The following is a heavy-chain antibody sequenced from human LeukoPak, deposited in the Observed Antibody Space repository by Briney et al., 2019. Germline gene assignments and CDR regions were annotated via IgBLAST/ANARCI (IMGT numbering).Heavy chain of an antibody. J-gene: IGHJ4*02. CDR3: ARRGYSYGFDY. D-gene: IGHD5-18*01. V-gene: IGHV4-31*03. CDR1: GGSISSGDYY. Sequence: KPSETLSLTCTVSGGSISSGDYYWSWIRQHPGKGLEWIGYIYYSGASYYNPSLKSRVTMSVDTSKNQFSLKLSSVTAADTAVYYCARRGYSYGFDYWGQGTLVTVSS. CDR2: IYYSGAS.